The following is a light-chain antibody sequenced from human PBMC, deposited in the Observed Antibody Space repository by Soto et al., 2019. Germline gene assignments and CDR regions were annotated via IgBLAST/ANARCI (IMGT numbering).Light chain of an antibody. J-gene: IGKJ1*01. CDR3: QQCKKYLPWT. CDR1: ENIGGW. Sequence: DIQMTQSPSTLSASVGDRVTITCRASENIGGWLAWYQQKPGRAPKLLIYKASTLEGGVPSRFSGSGSGTEITLTIRSLQPDDFATYFCQQCKKYLPWTLGQRTQVEVK. V-gene: IGKV1-5*03. CDR2: KAS.